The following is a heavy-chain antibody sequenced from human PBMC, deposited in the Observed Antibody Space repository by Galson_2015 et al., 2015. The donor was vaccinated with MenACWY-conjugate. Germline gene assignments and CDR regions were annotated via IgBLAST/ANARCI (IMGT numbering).Heavy chain of an antibody. D-gene: IGHD2-21*01. CDR2: IRGSNDDT. CDR3: AFRSALVWYYFDF. J-gene: IGHJ4*02. Sequence: SLRLSCAGSGFTFSTYAMSWVRQAPGKGLEWVSAIRGSNDDTYYADSAKGRFTISRDNSKNTVYLQMNSLTAEDTAVYYCAFRSALVWYYFDFWGQGTLVTVSS. CDR1: GFTFSTYA. V-gene: IGHV3-23*01.